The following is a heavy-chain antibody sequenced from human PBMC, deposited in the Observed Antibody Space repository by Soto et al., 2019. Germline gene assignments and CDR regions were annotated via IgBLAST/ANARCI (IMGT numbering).Heavy chain of an antibody. V-gene: IGHV3-30*18. CDR2: ISYDGSNK. CDR3: AKGDGYSMGAFDI. Sequence: GGSLRLSCAASGFTFSSYGMHWVRQAPGKGLEWVAVISYDGSNKYYADSVKGRFTISRDNSKNTLYLQMNSLRAEDTAVYYCAKGDGYSMGAFDIWGQGTMVTVSS. J-gene: IGHJ3*02. CDR1: GFTFSSYG. D-gene: IGHD5-18*01.